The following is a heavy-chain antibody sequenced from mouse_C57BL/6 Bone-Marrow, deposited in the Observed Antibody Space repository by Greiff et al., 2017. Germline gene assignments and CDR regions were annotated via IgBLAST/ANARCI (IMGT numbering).Heavy chain of an antibody. D-gene: IGHD1-1*01. Sequence: VQLQQPGAELVRPGSSVKLSCKASGYTFTSYWMHWVKQRPMQGLEWIGNIDPSDSATHYNQKFKDKATLTVDKSSSTAYMQRSSLTSEDSAVYYCARSITTVVAYYFDDWGQGTTLTVSS. CDR1: GYTFTSYW. J-gene: IGHJ2*01. V-gene: IGHV1-52*01. CDR3: ARSITTVVAYYFDD. CDR2: IDPSDSAT.